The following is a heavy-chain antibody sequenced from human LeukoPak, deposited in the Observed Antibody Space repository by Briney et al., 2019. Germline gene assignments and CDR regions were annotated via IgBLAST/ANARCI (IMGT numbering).Heavy chain of an antibody. D-gene: IGHD6-6*01. Sequence: EGSLRLSCAASGFTFSSYSMNWVRQAPRKGLEWVSYISSSSSTIYYADSVKGRFTISRDNAKNSLYLQMNSLRAEDTAVYYCARNGRYSSSARTPYYFDYWGQGTLVTVSS. CDR1: GFTFSSYS. V-gene: IGHV3-48*04. CDR3: ARNGRYSSSARTPYYFDY. J-gene: IGHJ4*02. CDR2: ISSSSSTI.